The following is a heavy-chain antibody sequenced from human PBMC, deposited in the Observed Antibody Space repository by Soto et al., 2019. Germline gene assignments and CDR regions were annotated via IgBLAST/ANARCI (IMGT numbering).Heavy chain of an antibody. CDR3: AKHLLMTTVTYFDY. J-gene: IGHJ4*02. CDR1: GFTFSSYA. Sequence: EVQLLESGGGLVQPGVSLRLSCAASGFTFSSYAMSWVRQAPGKGLEWVSAISGSGGSTYYADSVKGRFTISRDNSKNTLYLQMNRLRAEDTAVYYCAKHLLMTTVTYFDYWGQGTLVTVSS. CDR2: ISGSGGST. D-gene: IGHD4-17*01. V-gene: IGHV3-23*01.